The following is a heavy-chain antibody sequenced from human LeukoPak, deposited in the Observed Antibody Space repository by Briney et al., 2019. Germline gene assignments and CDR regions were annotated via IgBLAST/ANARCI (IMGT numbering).Heavy chain of an antibody. Sequence: PGGSLRLSCAASGFTFSSYWTHWVRQAPGKGLVWVSRINSDGRSTSYADSVKGRFTISRDNAKNALYLQMNSLRAEDTAVYYCARGPLGAYCGGDCYSGIFYWGQGTTVTVS. J-gene: IGHJ6*02. CDR2: INSDGRST. CDR1: GFTFSSYW. CDR3: ARGPLGAYCGGDCYSGIFY. V-gene: IGHV3-74*01. D-gene: IGHD2-21*02.